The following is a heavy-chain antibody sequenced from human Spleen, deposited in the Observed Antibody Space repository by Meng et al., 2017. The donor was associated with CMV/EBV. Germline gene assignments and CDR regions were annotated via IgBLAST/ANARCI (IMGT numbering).Heavy chain of an antibody. Sequence: GSLRLSCTASGFTFTDHYMAWIRQPPGKGLEWIGEINHSGSTNYNPSLKSRVTISVDTSKNQLSLKLSSVTAADTAVYYCARGNKVVVPAAIGSCYFDYWGQGTLVTVSS. CDR2: INHSGST. CDR3: ARGNKVVVPAAIGSCYFDY. CDR1: GFTFTDHY. V-gene: IGHV4-34*01. D-gene: IGHD2-2*02. J-gene: IGHJ4*02.